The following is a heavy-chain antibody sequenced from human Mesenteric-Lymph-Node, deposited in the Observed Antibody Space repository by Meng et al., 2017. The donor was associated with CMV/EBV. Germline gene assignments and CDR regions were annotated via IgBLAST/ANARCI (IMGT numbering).Heavy chain of an antibody. V-gene: IGHV3-30*02. CDR2: IHPDYK. CDR1: GFTFNDYG. D-gene: IGHD1-1*01. Sequence: GESLKISCAASGFTFNDYGFHWVRQAPGKGLEWVAFIHPDYKYYSESAKGRFTTSRDISRNTLYLEMSSLRPEDTATYFCAKDSNWAAYDWGQGTLVTVSS. CDR3: AKDSNWAAYD. J-gene: IGHJ4*02.